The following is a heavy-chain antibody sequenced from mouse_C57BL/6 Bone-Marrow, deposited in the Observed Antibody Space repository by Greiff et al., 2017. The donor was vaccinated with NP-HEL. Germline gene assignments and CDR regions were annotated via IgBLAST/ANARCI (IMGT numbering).Heavy chain of an antibody. D-gene: IGHD1-1*02. CDR2: LWRGGST. J-gene: IGHJ4*01. CDR1: GFSLTSYG. Sequence: QVQLQQSGPGLVQPSQSLSITCTVSGFSLTSYGVHWVRQSPGKGLEWLGVLWRGGSTDYNAAFMSRLSLTKDKSKSPVFFNMNSLQAHNTAIYYCAKSRRVEYAIDYWGQGTSLTVSS. V-gene: IGHV2-5*01. CDR3: AKSRRVEYAIDY.